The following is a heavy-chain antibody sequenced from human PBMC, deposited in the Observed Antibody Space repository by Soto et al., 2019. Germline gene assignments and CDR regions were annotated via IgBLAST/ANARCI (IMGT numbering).Heavy chain of an antibody. CDR2: IYYSGST. J-gene: IGHJ4*02. V-gene: IGHV4-59*01. D-gene: IGHD5-12*01. CDR3: ARAENIVATIDPLFDY. Sequence: QVQLQESGPGLVKPSETLSLTCTVSGGSISSYYWSWIRQPPGKGLEWIGYIYYSGSTNYNPSLKSRATISVDTSKNQFSLKLSSVTAADTAVYYCARAENIVATIDPLFDYWGQGTLVTVSS. CDR1: GGSISSYY.